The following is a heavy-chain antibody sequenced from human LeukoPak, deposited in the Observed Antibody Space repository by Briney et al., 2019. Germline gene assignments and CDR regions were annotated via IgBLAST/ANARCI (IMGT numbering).Heavy chain of an antibody. J-gene: IGHJ4*02. Sequence: PGGALRLSCAASGFTFSSYGMHWVREAPGKRGGRGAVICYEGGNKYYADSVQGRFTISRDNSKNTLYLQMNSLRAEDTAVYYCARDDYGGFDWGQGTLVTVSS. CDR3: ARDDYGGFD. CDR2: ICYEGGNK. CDR1: GFTFSSYG. V-gene: IGHV3-33*01. D-gene: IGHD4-23*01.